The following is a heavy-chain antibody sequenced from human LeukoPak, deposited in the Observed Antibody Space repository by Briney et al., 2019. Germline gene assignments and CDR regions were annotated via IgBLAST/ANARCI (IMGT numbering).Heavy chain of an antibody. J-gene: IGHJ6*03. CDR2: ITANGGSK. V-gene: IGHV3-64*02. CDR1: GFTFSDYT. CDR3: ARGPNYSFYMDV. Sequence: GGSLRLSCAASGFTFSDYTMHWVRLAPGKGLEYVSAITANGGSKYHADSVRARFTISRDNSKNTLYLQMGSLRAEDTALYYCARGPNYSFYMDVWGKGTTVTVSS.